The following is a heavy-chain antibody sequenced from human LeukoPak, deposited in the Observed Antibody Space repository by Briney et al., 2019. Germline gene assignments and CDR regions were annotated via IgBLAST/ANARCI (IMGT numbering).Heavy chain of an antibody. V-gene: IGHV1-18*04. J-gene: IGHJ4*02. CDR3: ARIPGYCSSTSCYSPLDY. CDR2: ISAYNGNT. Sequence: VASVKVSCKASGYTFTSYEMHWVRQAPGQGLEWMGWISAYNGNTNYAQKLQGRVTMTTDTSTSTAYMELRSLRSDDTAVYYCARIPGYCSSTSCYSPLDYWGQGTLVTVSS. CDR1: GYTFTSYE. D-gene: IGHD2-2*03.